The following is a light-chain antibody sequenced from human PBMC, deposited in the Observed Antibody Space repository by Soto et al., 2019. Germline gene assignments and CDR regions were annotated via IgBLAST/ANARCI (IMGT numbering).Light chain of an antibody. V-gene: IGKV1-5*03. CDR3: RHYYTYPIS. CDR2: EAS. CDR1: QSISSW. J-gene: IGKJ5*01. Sequence: DIQMTQSPSTLSASVGDRVTITCRASQSISSWLAWYQQKPGRAPNLLIYEASTLESGVPSRFSGSASVSEFTLTISSLQPDDFATYYCRHYYTYPISFGQGTRLEIK.